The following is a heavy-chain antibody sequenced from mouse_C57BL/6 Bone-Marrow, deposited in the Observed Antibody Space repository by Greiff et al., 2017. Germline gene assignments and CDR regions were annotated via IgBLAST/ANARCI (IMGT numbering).Heavy chain of an antibody. V-gene: IGHV1-81*01. J-gene: IGHJ2*01. D-gene: IGHD1-1*01. CDR2: IYPRSGNT. CDR3: ASPNYYGSSFDY. CDR1: GYTFTSYG. Sequence: QVQLQQSGAELARPGASVKLSCKASGYTFTSYGISWVKQRTGQGLEWIGEIYPRSGNTYYNEKFKGKATLTADKSSSTAYMELRGLTSEDSAVYFCASPNYYGSSFDYWGQGTTLTVSS.